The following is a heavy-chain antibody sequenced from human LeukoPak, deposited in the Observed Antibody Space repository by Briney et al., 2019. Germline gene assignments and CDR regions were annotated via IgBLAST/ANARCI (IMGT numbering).Heavy chain of an antibody. CDR2: INAGNGNT. CDR3: ARLPAGYCSSTSCYAFDY. V-gene: IGHV1-3*01. CDR1: GYTLTSYA. D-gene: IGHD2-2*01. J-gene: IGHJ4*02. Sequence: GASVKVSCKASGYTLTSYAMHWVRQAPGQRLEWMGWINAGNGNTKYSQKFQGRVTITRDTSASTAYMELSSLRSEDTAVYYCARLPAGYCSSTSCYAFDYWGQGTLVTVSS.